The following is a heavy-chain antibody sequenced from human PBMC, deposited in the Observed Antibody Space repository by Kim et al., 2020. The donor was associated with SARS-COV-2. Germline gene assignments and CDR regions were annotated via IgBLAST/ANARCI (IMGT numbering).Heavy chain of an antibody. V-gene: IGHV3-23*01. D-gene: IGHD6-6*01. CDR2: ISGSGGST. CDR1: GFTFSSDA. Sequence: GGSLRLSCAASGFTFSSDAMSWVRQAPGKGLEWVSAISGSGGSTYYADSVKGRFTISRDNSKNTLYLQMNSLRAEDTAVYYCAKKGWAIIAARIDFDYWGQGTLVTVST. J-gene: IGHJ4*02. CDR3: AKKGWAIIAARIDFDY.